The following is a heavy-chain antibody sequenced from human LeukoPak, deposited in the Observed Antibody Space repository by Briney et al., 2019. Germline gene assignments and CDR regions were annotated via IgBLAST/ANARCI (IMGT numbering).Heavy chain of an antibody. CDR1: GGSFSGYY. CDR2: INHSGST. D-gene: IGHD6-19*01. CDR3: AALGGWRYFDY. J-gene: IGHJ4*02. V-gene: IGHV4-34*01. Sequence: SETLSLTCAVYGGSFSGYYWSWIRQPPGKGLEWIGEINHSGSTNYNPSLKSRVTISVDTSKNQFSLKLSSVTAADTAVYYCAALGGWRYFDYWGQGTLVTVSS.